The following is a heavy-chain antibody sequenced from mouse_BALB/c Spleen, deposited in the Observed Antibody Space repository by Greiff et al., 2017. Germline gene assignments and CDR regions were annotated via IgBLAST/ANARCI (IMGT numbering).Heavy chain of an antibody. V-gene: IGHV1-5*01. CDR1: GYSFTSYW. D-gene: IGHD2-1*01. Sequence: VQLQQSGTVLARPGASVKMSCKASGYSFTSYWMHWVKQRPGQGLEWIGAIYPGNSDTSYNQKFKGKAKLTAVTSASTAYMELSSLTNEDSAVYYCTIYGNYLPPYAMDYWGQGTSVTVSS. J-gene: IGHJ4*01. CDR2: IYPGNSDT. CDR3: TIYGNYLPPYAMDY.